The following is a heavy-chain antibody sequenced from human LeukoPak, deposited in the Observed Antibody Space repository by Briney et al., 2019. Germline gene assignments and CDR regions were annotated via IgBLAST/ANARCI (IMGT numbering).Heavy chain of an antibody. CDR2: ITSSSSYI. J-gene: IGHJ4*02. CDR3: ARHRTASDY. Sequence: GGSLRLSCAASGFTFSTYSMTWVRQAPGKGLEWVSSITSSSSYIYCADSVKGRFTISRDNAKSSLYLQMNSLRAEDTALYYCARHRTASDYWGQGTLVTVSS. V-gene: IGHV3-21*01. CDR1: GFTFSTYS. D-gene: IGHD3-16*02.